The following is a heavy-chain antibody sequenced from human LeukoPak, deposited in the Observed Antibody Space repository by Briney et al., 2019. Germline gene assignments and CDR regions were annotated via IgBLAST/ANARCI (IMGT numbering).Heavy chain of an antibody. CDR3: ARDGRFGEFHFDY. CDR2: ISSSSSTI. D-gene: IGHD3-10*01. J-gene: IGHJ4*02. V-gene: IGHV3-48*01. Sequence: PGGSLRLSCAASGFTFSSYSMNWVRQAPGKGLEEVSYISSSSSTIYYADSVKGRFTISRDNAKNSLYLQMNSLRAEDTAVYYCARDGRFGEFHFDYWGQGTLVTVSS. CDR1: GFTFSSYS.